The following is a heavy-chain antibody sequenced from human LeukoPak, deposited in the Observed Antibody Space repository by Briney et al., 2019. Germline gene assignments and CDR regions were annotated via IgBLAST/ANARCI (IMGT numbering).Heavy chain of an antibody. CDR1: GFTFDDYA. D-gene: IGHD3-10*02. V-gene: IGHV3-9*01. J-gene: IGHJ6*04. Sequence: GGSLRLSCAASGFTFDDYAMHWVRQAPGKGLEWVSGISWNSHTIGYADSVKGRFTISRDNAKNSLYLQMNSLRAEDTAVYYCAELSITMIGGVCGKGTTVTISS. CDR2: ISWNSHTI. CDR3: AELSITMIGGV.